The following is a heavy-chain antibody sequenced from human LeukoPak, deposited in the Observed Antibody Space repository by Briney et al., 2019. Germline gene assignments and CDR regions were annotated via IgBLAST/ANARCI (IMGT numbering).Heavy chain of an antibody. J-gene: IGHJ5*02. CDR3: ARTARLLDL. CDR2: ISTSGSTT. Sequence: GGSLRLSCAASGFTFSDHYMSWIRQAPGKGLEWVSYISTSGSTTSYADSVKGRFTISRDNAKNSLYLQMDSLRGEDTAVYYCARTARLLDLWGQGTLVTVSS. CDR1: GFTFSDHY. D-gene: IGHD6-6*01. V-gene: IGHV3-11*04.